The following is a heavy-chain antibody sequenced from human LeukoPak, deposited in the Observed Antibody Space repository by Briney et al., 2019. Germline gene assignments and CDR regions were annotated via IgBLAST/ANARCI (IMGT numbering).Heavy chain of an antibody. J-gene: IGHJ6*03. CDR1: GFTFSNAW. CDR2: IKSKTDGGTT. V-gene: IGHV3-15*01. CDR3: TTEKYSSSWKGSYYYYYYMDV. Sequence: GGSLRLSCAASGFTFSNAWMSWVRQAPGKGLEWVGRIKSKTDGGTTDYAAPVKGRFTISRDDSKNTLYLQMNSLKTEDTAVYYCTTEKYSSSWKGSYYYYYYMDVWGKGTTVTISS. D-gene: IGHD6-13*01.